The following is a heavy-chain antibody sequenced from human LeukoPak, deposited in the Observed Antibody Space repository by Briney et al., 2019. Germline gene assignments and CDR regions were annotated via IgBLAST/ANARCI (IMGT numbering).Heavy chain of an antibody. D-gene: IGHD3-10*01. J-gene: IGHJ1*01. CDR2: IYYCGST. CDR1: GGSISSYY. V-gene: IGHV4-59*01. CDR3: ARGLWFGELSPPYFQH. Sequence: SETLSLTCTVSGGSISSYYWSWIRQPPGKGLEWIGYIYYCGSTNYNPSLKSRVTISVDTSKNQFSLKLSSVTAADTAVYYCARGLWFGELSPPYFQHWGQGTLVTVSS.